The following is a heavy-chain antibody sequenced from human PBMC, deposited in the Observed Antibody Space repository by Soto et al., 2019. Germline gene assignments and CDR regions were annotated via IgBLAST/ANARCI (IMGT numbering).Heavy chain of an antibody. CDR3: ARRYGGNFDY. D-gene: IGHD1-26*01. V-gene: IGHV4-59*07. J-gene: IGHJ4*02. CDR1: GGPISGYY. CDR2: MYNTGST. Sequence: PSDTLSLTCTISGGPISGYYWSWIRQPPGKVLVWIGYMYNTGSTVYNPSFKSRVTISVDTSKNQFSLKLNSVTALYTAVYYCARRYGGNFDYWGQG.